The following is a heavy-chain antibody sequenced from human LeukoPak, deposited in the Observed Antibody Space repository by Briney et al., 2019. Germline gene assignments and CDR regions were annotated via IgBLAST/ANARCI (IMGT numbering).Heavy chain of an antibody. Sequence: SVKVSCQASRYTFTSYYMHWVRQAPLQALEWIGIINPSGGSTNYAQKLQGGVTMTRDMSTSKVYMELSSLRSEDTAGYYCGRELVYGGNKDTFDYWGQGTVVTVSS. J-gene: IGHJ4*02. CDR3: GRELVYGGNKDTFDY. CDR1: RYTFTSYY. D-gene: IGHD4-23*01. CDR2: INPSGGST. V-gene: IGHV1-46*01.